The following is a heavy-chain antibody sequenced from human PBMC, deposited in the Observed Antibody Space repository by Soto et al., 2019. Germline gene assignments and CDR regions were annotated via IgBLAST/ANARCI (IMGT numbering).Heavy chain of an antibody. D-gene: IGHD2-15*01. V-gene: IGHV1-69*08. Sequence: QVQLVQSGAEVKKPGSSVKVSCKASGGTLSSYTFSWVRQAPGQGLEWMGRIIPNLGITNYAQKFQGRITIIVDKSTSTAYMELSSLGSEDTAVYYCARDKGYCSGASCPDFDYWGQGTLVTVSS. CDR3: ARDKGYCSGASCPDFDY. CDR1: GGTLSSYT. J-gene: IGHJ4*02. CDR2: IIPNLGIT.